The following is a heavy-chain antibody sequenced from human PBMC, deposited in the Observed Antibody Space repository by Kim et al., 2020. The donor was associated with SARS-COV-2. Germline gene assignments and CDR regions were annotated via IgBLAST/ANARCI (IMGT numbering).Heavy chain of an antibody. CDR3: ARSRTLGYCSSTSCSTDY. V-gene: IGHV4-34*01. D-gene: IGHD2-2*01. Sequence: KSRVTISVDTSKNQFSLKLSSVTAADTAVYYCARSRTLGYCSSTSCSTDYWGQGTLVTVSS. J-gene: IGHJ4*02.